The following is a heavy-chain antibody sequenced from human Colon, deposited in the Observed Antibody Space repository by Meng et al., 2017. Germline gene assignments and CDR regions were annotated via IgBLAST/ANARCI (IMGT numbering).Heavy chain of an antibody. Sequence: QLQLQESGSGLVKPSQTLSLTCAVSGGSINSGGDSWSWIRQPPGKGLEWIGYILQSGTTYYNPSLQSRGTISVDRSKNQLSLKLKSVTAADTAVYYCARGVEDYYDSSGFAWYFDSWGLGALVTVSS. V-gene: IGHV4-30-2*01. CDR1: GGSINSGGDS. D-gene: IGHD3-22*01. CDR2: ILQSGTT. CDR3: ARGVEDYYDSSGFAWYFDS. J-gene: IGHJ4*02.